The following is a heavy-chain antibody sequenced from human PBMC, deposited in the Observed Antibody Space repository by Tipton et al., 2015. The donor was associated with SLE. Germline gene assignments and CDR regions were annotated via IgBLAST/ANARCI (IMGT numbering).Heavy chain of an antibody. CDR1: GASISSHY. J-gene: IGHJ3*02. CDR3: ARGGGDSVAAFDI. V-gene: IGHV4-59*11. D-gene: IGHD2-21*01. Sequence: TLSLTCTVSGASISSHYWTWIRQSPGKGLEWIGYIHFSGSTNYNLSLKTRVTISVDTSKRHFSLKLTSVTGADTAVYYCARGGGDSVAAFDIWGQGTLVTVSS. CDR2: IHFSGST.